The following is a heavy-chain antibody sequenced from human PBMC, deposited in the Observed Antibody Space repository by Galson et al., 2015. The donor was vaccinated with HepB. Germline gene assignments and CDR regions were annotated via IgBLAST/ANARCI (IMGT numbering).Heavy chain of an antibody. V-gene: IGHV1-18*01. CDR3: ARDFVPGWVAGTWVQH. CDR1: GYTFTSYG. J-gene: IGHJ1*01. CDR2: ISAYNGNT. D-gene: IGHD6-19*01. Sequence: SVKVSCKASGYTFTSYGISWVRQAPGQGLEWMGWISAYNGNTNYAQKLQGRVTMTTDTSTSTAYMELRSLRSDDTAVYYCARDFVPGWVAGTWVQHWGQGTLVTVSS.